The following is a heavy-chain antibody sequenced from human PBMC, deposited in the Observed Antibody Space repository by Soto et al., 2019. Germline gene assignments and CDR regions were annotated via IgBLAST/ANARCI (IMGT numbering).Heavy chain of an antibody. CDR1: GGSISSGGYY. V-gene: IGHV4-31*03. Sequence: TLSLTCTVSGGSISSGGYYWSWIRQHPGKGLEWIGYIYCSGSTYYNPSLKSRVTISVDTSKNQFSLKLSSVTAADTAVYYCARDFGFGVTYYYYGMDVWGQGTTVTVSS. CDR2: IYCSGST. J-gene: IGHJ6*02. D-gene: IGHD3-10*01. CDR3: ARDFGFGVTYYYYGMDV.